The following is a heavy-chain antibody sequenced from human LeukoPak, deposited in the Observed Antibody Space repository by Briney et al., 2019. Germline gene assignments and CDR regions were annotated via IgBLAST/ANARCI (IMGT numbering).Heavy chain of an antibody. CDR2: INPNSGGT. D-gene: IGHD1-26*01. V-gene: IGHV1-2*02. CDR1: GYTFTGYY. Sequence: GASVKVSCNASGYTFTGYYMHWVRQAPGQGLEWMGWINPNSGGTNYAQKFQGRVTMTRDTSISTAYMELSRLRSDDTAVYYCARARWELRNYFDYWGQGTLVTVSS. CDR3: ARARWELRNYFDY. J-gene: IGHJ4*02.